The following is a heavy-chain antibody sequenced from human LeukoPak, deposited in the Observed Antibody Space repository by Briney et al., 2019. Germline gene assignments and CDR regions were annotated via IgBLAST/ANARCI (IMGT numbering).Heavy chain of an antibody. CDR1: GLTFSNFA. CDR2: ITGGGGRT. D-gene: IGHD2-2*02. V-gene: IGHV3-23*01. Sequence: GGSLRLSCAASGLTFSNFAMSWVRQAPGKGLEWVSMITGGGGRTFYADSVKGRFTISRDNSRDTLYLQMSSLRADDAAVYYCAKMKRPGLYLHYSMDVWGKGTTVTVPS. J-gene: IGHJ6*03. CDR3: AKMKRPGLYLHYSMDV.